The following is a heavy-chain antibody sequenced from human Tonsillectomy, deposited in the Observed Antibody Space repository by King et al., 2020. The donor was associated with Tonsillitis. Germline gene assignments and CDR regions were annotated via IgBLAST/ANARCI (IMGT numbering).Heavy chain of an antibody. D-gene: IGHD2-15*01. CDR2: INSDGSGT. J-gene: IGHJ5*02. V-gene: IGHV3-74*01. CDR1: GFSFRTYW. Sequence: VQLVESGGALVQPGGSLRLSCAASGFSFRTYWMHWVRQGPGRGLVWVSHINSDGSGTGYADSVKGRLTISRDNAKNILYLQMNSLRVEDTAVYYCVRDRGKLEGGGFAPWGQGTLVTVSS. CDR3: VRDRGKLEGGGFAP.